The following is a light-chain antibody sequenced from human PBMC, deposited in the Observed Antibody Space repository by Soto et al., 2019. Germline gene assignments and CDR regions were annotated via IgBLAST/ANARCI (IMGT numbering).Light chain of an antibody. CDR3: QVWDGGSDQLV. J-gene: IGLJ2*01. CDR2: EDR. Sequence: SYVLSQPPSVSVAPGQTATLTCGGTNIGDKLVHWYQQRPRQAPVLVVFEDRHRPSGIPERFSGSNSGNTATLTISRVEAGDEADYFCQVWDGGSDQLVFGGGTKLTVL. V-gene: IGLV3-21*02. CDR1: NIGDKL.